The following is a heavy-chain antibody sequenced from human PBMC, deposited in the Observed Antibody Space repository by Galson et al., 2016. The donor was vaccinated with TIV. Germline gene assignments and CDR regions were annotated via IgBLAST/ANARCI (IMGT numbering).Heavy chain of an antibody. CDR1: GGTLSNDP. CDR3: ARLTPCGGDCYYFDR. Sequence: SVKVSCKASGGTLSNDPITWVRQAPRQGLEWMGGIIPIAGISDNSQKFQGRVSITADVSTNTVYMELNSLRSEDTAVFYCARLTPCGGDCYYFDRWGQGTLVTVSS. CDR2: IIPIAGIS. J-gene: IGHJ4*02. D-gene: IGHD2-21*02. V-gene: IGHV1-69*10.